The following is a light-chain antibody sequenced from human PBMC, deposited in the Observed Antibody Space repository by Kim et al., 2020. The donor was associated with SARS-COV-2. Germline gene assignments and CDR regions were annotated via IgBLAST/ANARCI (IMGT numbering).Light chain of an antibody. CDR3: QSADSSDTFWV. CDR1: QLPKQY. V-gene: IGLV3-25*03. CDR2: EDT. J-gene: IGLJ3*02. Sequence: PGQTPRITCSGDQLPKQYAYWFQQKPGQAPVVLIFEDTERPSGIPERFSGSTSGTTVTFTISGVQAEDEADYYCQSADSSDTFWVFGGGTQLTVL.